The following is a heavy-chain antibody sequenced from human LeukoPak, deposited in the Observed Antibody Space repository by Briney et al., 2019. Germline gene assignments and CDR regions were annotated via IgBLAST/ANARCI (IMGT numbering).Heavy chain of an antibody. Sequence: SETLSLTCTVSGGSISSSSYYWSWIRQPAGKGLEWIGRIYTSGSTNYNPSLKSRVTISVDTSKNQFSLKLSSVTAADTAVYYCARVPRITMVRGVIWGQGTLVTVSS. CDR1: GGSISSSSYY. CDR2: IYTSGST. V-gene: IGHV4-61*02. D-gene: IGHD3-10*01. J-gene: IGHJ4*02. CDR3: ARVPRITMVRGVI.